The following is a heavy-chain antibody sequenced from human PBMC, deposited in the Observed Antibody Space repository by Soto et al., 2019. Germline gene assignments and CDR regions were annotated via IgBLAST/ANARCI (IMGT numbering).Heavy chain of an antibody. CDR1: GFTFSSYG. CDR3: ARRRIVGATPDY. V-gene: IGHV3-33*01. CDR2: IWYDGSNK. D-gene: IGHD1-26*01. J-gene: IGHJ4*02. Sequence: ESGGGVVQPGRSLRLSCAASGFTFSSYGMHWVRQAPGKGLEWVAVIWYDGSNKYYADSVKGRFTISRDNSKNTLYLQMNSLRAEDTAVYYCARRRIVGATPDYWGQGTLVTVSS.